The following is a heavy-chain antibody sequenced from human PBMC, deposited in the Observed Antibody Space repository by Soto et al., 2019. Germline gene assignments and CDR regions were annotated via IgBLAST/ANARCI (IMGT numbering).Heavy chain of an antibody. Sequence: GGSLRLSCAASGFTFSSYAMSWVRQAPGKGLEWVSAISGSGGSTYYADSVKGRFTISRDNSKNTLYLQMNSLRAEDTAVYYCARDLVGTMIDGSGYWGQGTLVTVSS. CDR2: ISGSGGST. J-gene: IGHJ4*02. V-gene: IGHV3-23*01. CDR1: GFTFSSYA. D-gene: IGHD3-22*01. CDR3: ARDLVGTMIDGSGY.